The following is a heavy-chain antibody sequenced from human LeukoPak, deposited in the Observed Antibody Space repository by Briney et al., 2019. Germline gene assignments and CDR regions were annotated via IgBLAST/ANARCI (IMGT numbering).Heavy chain of an antibody. J-gene: IGHJ4*02. CDR3: ARGYRSSTSCLYYFDY. D-gene: IGHD2-2*01. CDR1: GGSFSGYY. V-gene: IGHV4-34*01. CDR2: INHSGST. Sequence: PSETLSLTCAVYGGSFSGYYWSWIRQPPGKGLEWIGEINHSGSTNYNPSLKSRVTISVDTSKNQFSLKLSSVTAADTAVYYCARGYRSSTSCLYYFDYWGQGTLVTVSS.